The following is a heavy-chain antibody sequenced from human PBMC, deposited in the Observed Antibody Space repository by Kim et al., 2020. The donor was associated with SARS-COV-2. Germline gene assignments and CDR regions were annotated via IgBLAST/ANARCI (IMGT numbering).Heavy chain of an antibody. CDR3: ARVKPYYYDSSGYCLDY. Sequence: QGRVTMTRNTSKSTAYMELSSLRSEDTAVYYCARVKPYYYDSSGYCLDYWGQGTLVTVSS. V-gene: IGHV1-8*01. J-gene: IGHJ4*02. D-gene: IGHD3-22*01.